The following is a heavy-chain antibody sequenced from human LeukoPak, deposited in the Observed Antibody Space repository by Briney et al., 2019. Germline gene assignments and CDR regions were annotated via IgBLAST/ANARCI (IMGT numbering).Heavy chain of an antibody. D-gene: IGHD3-10*01. CDR2: IYHSGST. CDR1: GGSISSSNW. J-gene: IGHJ5*02. Sequence: SETLSLTCAVSGGSISSSNWWSWVRQPPGKGLEWIGEIYHSGSTNYNPSLKSRVTISVDKSKNQFSLKLSSVTAADTAVYYCARDLYGSGSYGLDPWGQGTLVTVSS. CDR3: ARDLYGSGSYGLDP. V-gene: IGHV4-4*02.